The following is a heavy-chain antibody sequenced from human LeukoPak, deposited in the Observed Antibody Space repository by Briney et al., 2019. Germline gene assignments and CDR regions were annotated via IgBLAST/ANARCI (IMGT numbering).Heavy chain of an antibody. CDR3: AKDLTRRYDLWSNKYSPREDYHGMDV. V-gene: IGHV3-30*18. J-gene: IGHJ6*02. CDR1: GFTFSSYG. CDR2: VSYDGSNK. Sequence: PGRSLRLSCAASGFTFSSYGMHWVRQAPGKGLEWVAIVSYDGSNKYYADSVKGRFTISRDNSKNTLYLQMNSLGAEDTAVYYCAKDLTRRYDLWSNKYSPREDYHGMDVWGQGTTVTVSS. D-gene: IGHD3-3*01.